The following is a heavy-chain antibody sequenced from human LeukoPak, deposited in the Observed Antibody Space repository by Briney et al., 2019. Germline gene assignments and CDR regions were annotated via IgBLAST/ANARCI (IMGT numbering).Heavy chain of an antibody. D-gene: IGHD6-13*01. CDR2: IFPADSDT. CDR3: ASVYSSTSWDY. CDR1: GYSFTNYW. V-gene: IGHV5-51*01. J-gene: IGHJ4*02. Sequence: GESLQISFKGSGYSFTNYWIGWVRQMPGKGLEWMGVIFPADSDTRYSPSFQGQVTISADKSISTAYLQWSSLKASDTAMYYCASVYSSTSWDYWGQGTLVTVSS.